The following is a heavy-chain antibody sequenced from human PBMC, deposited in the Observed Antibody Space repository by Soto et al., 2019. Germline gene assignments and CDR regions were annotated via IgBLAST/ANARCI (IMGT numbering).Heavy chain of an antibody. Sequence: GESLKISCQGSGYSFTSYWITWVRQMPGKGLEWMGRIDPSDSYTNYSPSFQGHVTFSVDKSFSTAYLQWSSLKASDTAMYYCARLPYSSGWYQPDFWGQGTLVTVSS. D-gene: IGHD6-13*01. V-gene: IGHV5-10-1*01. J-gene: IGHJ4*02. CDR1: GYSFTSYW. CDR3: ARLPYSSGWYQPDF. CDR2: IDPSDSYT.